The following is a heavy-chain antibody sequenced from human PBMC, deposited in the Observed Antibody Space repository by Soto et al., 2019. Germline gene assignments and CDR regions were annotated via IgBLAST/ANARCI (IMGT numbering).Heavy chain of an antibody. Sequence: PGGSLRLSCAASGFTFSSYTMNWVRQAPGKGLEWVSSISSTGRFIFYADSVKGRFTISRDNAKNSLYLRMNSLRDEDTAVYFCAVGEETGTPYFGSWGLGTLVTVSS. V-gene: IGHV3-21*01. CDR1: GFTFSSYT. D-gene: IGHD1-7*01. J-gene: IGHJ4*02. CDR2: ISSTGRFI. CDR3: AVGEETGTPYFGS.